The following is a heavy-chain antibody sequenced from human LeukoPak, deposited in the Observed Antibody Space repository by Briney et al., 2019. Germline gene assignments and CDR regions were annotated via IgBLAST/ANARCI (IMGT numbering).Heavy chain of an antibody. CDR3: AREIVGPTEYYFDY. D-gene: IGHD1-26*01. Sequence: PSETLSLTCAVSDGSISSSNWWSWVRPPPGKGLEWIGEIYHSGSANYSPSLKSRVTISVDKSKNQFSLKLRSVTAADTAVYYCAREIVGPTEYYFDYWGQGTLVTVSS. J-gene: IGHJ4*02. CDR1: DGSISSSNW. CDR2: IYHSGSA. V-gene: IGHV4-4*02.